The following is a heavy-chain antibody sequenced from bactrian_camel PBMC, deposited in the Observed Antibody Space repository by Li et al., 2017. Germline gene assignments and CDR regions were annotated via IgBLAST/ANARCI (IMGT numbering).Heavy chain of an antibody. CDR2: TYIGGGST. CDR1: GYRYSTYC. Sequence: HVQLVESGGGSVQAGESLRLSCVVSGYRYSTYCMGWFRQAPGKEREGVAATYIGGGSTYYADSVKGRFTISHDDAKNMLYLDMNSLKPEDTAMYYCAIGLHLEIMGSWADADFEYWGQGTQVTVS. V-gene: IGHV3S1*01. CDR3: AIGLHLEIMGSWADADFEY. J-gene: IGHJ6*01. D-gene: IGHD3*01.